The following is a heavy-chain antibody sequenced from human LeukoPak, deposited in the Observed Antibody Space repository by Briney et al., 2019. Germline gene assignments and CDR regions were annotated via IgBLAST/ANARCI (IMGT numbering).Heavy chain of an antibody. V-gene: IGHV3-49*04. J-gene: IGHJ4*02. D-gene: IGHD6-13*01. Sequence: SGGSLRLSCTASEFTFGDYAMSWVRQAPGKGLEWVGFIRSKPYGGTTEYAAPVKGRFTISRDDSKSIAYLQMNSLKTEDTAVYYCTRDPMWSSSWHLDYWGQGTLVTVSS. CDR2: IRSKPYGGTT. CDR1: EFTFGDYA. CDR3: TRDPMWSSSWHLDY.